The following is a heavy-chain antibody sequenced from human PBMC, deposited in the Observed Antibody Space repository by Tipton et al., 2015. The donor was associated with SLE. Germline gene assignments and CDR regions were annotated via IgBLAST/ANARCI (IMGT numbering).Heavy chain of an antibody. V-gene: IGHV4-39*01. CDR1: GGSISSSNYY. D-gene: IGHD2-8*01. CDR2: IYYSGST. Sequence: TLSLTCTVSGGSISSSNYYWGWIRQPPGKGLEWIGSIYYSGSTYYNPSLKSRVTISVDTSRDQFSLKLSSVTAADTAVHYCARYTNGYFDYWGQGTLVTVSS. J-gene: IGHJ4*02. CDR3: ARYTNGYFDY.